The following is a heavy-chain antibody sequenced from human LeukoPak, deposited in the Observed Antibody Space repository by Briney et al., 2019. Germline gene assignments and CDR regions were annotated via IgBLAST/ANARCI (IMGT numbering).Heavy chain of an antibody. CDR2: IYSGGST. J-gene: IGHJ4*02. CDR1: GFTVSSNY. CDR3: ARGGYDILTGYHYGTFDY. Sequence: GGSLRLSCAASGFTVSSNYMSWVRQAPGKGLEWVSVIYSGGSTYYADSVKGRFTISRDNSKNTLYLQMNSLRAEDTAVYYCARGGYDILTGYHYGTFDYWGRGTLVTVSS. V-gene: IGHV3-53*01. D-gene: IGHD3-9*01.